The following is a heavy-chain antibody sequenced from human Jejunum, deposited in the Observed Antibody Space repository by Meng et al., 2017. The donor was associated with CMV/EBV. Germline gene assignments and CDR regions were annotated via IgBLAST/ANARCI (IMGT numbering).Heavy chain of an antibody. CDR1: GYTFGSYG. V-gene: IGHV1-18*01. CDR2: FVNYVDT. J-gene: IGHJ4*02. D-gene: IGHD2-15*01. CDR3: ASGTPGRSYCDY. Sequence: QVHLLQSGPEVKKPWASVRVSCKASGYTFGSYGICWVRQAPGQRLEWMGWFVNYVDTYPAPKFQGRVTMTTDTHTNTAFMELRSLTSDDTAVYYCASGTPGRSYCDYWGQGTLVTGLL.